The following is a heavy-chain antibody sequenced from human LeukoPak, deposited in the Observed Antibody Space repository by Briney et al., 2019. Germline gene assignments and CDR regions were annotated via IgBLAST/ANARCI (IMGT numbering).Heavy chain of an antibody. CDR1: GFTFTTYW. CDR3: VTDQTGRHPYFFDY. V-gene: IGHV3-7*01. CDR2: IKEDGSEI. D-gene: IGHD3-10*01. Sequence: GGSLRLSCAASGFTFTTYWMGWVRQAPGQGLEWVANIKEDGSEIYYVDAVKGRFSISRDNAKTSLYLQMNNLSVADTAVYYCVTDQTGRHPYFFDYWGQGTLVTVSS. J-gene: IGHJ4*02.